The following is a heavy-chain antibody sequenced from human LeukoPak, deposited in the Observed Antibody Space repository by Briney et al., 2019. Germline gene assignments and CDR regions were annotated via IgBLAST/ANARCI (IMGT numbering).Heavy chain of an antibody. J-gene: IGHJ3*02. V-gene: IGHV4-34*01. CDR2: INHSGST. CDR3: ARDSRDFLGAFDI. Sequence: SETLSLTCAVYGGSVSGYYWSWIRQPPGKGLEWIGEINHSGSTNYNPSLKSRVTISVDKSKNQFSLKLSSVTAADTAVYYCARDSRDFLGAFDIWGQGTMVTVSS. D-gene: IGHD6-13*01. CDR1: GGSVSGYY.